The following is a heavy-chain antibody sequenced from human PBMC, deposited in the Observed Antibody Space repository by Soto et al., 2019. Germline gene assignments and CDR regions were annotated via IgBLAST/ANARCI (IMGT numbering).Heavy chain of an antibody. CDR2: IYYSGST. CDR1: GGSISSGGYY. Sequence: PSDTLSLTCTVSGGSISSGGYYWSWIRQHPGKGLEWIGYIYYSGSTYYNPSLKSRVTISVDTSKSQFSLKLSSVTAADTAVYYCARARISATPSLWFDPWGQGTLVTVSS. CDR3: ARARISATPSLWFDP. V-gene: IGHV4-31*03. D-gene: IGHD2-15*01. J-gene: IGHJ5*02.